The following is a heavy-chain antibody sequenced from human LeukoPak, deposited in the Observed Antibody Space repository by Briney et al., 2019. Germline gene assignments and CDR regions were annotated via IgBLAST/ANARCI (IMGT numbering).Heavy chain of an antibody. D-gene: IGHD6-13*01. CDR1: GFTFSDYY. CDR3: ARIAAAGTVGLENYFDY. V-gene: IGHV3-11*01. CDR2: IGSSGSTI. J-gene: IGHJ4*02. Sequence: PGGSLRLSCAASGFTFSDYYMSWIRQAPGKGLEWVSYIGSSGSTIYYADSVKGRFTISRDNAKNSLYLQMNSLRAEDTAVYYCARIAAAGTVGLENYFDYWGQGTLVTVSS.